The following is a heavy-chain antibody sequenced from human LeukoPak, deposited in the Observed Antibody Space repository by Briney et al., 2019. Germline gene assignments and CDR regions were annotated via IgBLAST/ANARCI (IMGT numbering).Heavy chain of an antibody. V-gene: IGHV4-30-4*01. CDR1: GGSISSGDYY. CDR2: MYYSGNA. CDR3: ARSLGDYDSSGANAFDI. D-gene: IGHD3-22*01. J-gene: IGHJ3*02. Sequence: SETLSLTCTVSGGSISSGDYYWSWIRQHPGEGLEWIGYMYYSGNAYYNPPLESRLIMSVDTSKNQFSLRLSSVTAADTAVYYCARSLGDYDSSGANAFDIWGQGTMVTVSS.